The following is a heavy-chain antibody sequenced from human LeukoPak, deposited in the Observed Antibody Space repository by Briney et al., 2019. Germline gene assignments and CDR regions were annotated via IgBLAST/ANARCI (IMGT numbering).Heavy chain of an antibody. J-gene: IGHJ3*02. Sequence: SETLSLTCTVSGGSISSYYWSWIRQPAGKGLEWIGRIYTSGSTNYNPSLKSRVTISVDTSKNQFSLKLSSVTAADTAVYYCARVLRMVRGVYVGAFDIWGQGTMVTVSS. CDR3: ARVLRMVRGVYVGAFDI. D-gene: IGHD3-10*01. CDR1: GGSISSYY. CDR2: IYTSGST. V-gene: IGHV4-4*07.